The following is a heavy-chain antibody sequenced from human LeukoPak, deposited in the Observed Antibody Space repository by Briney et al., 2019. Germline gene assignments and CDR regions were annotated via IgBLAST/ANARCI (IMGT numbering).Heavy chain of an antibody. V-gene: IGHV1-69*05. CDR2: IIPIFGTA. J-gene: IGHJ5*02. CDR3: AKDRGSSWFILDP. Sequence: GASVKVSCKASGGTFSGYAISWVRQAPGQGLEWMGGIIPIFGTANCAQKFQGRVTITTDESTSTAYMELSSLRSEDTAVYYCAKDRGSSWFILDPWGQGTLVTVSS. D-gene: IGHD6-13*01. CDR1: GGTFSGYA.